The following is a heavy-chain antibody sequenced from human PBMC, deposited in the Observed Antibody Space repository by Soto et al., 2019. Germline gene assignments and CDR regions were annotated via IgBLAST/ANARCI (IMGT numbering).Heavy chain of an antibody. CDR1: GGSFSGYY. V-gene: IGHV4-34*01. D-gene: IGHD1-26*01. CDR3: ARYSGTYYVY. Sequence: SETLSLTCAVYGGSFSGYYWSWIRQPPGKGLEWIGEINHSGSTNYNPSLKSRVTISVDTSKNQFSLKLSSVTAADTAVYYCARYSGTYYVYWGQGTLVTVSS. CDR2: INHSGST. J-gene: IGHJ4*02.